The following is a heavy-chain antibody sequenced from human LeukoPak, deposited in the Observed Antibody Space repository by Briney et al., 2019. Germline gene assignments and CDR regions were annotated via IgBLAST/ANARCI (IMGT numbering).Heavy chain of an antibody. V-gene: IGHV3-53*01. Sequence: PGGSLRLSCAASGFTFSSNNMSWVRQAPGKGLEWVSVIYSGGTTYYADSVKGRFTISRDNSKNTLYLQMNSLRAEDTAVYYCAKVSFLEWFPIYYFDYWGQGTLVTVSS. J-gene: IGHJ4*02. D-gene: IGHD3-3*01. CDR1: GFTFSSNN. CDR3: AKVSFLEWFPIYYFDY. CDR2: IYSGGTT.